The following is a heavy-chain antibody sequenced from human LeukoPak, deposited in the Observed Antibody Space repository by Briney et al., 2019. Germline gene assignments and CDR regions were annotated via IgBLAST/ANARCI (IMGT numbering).Heavy chain of an antibody. J-gene: IGHJ4*02. CDR2: IYYSGST. Sequence: SETLSLTCTVSGGSISSSSYYWGWIRQPPGKGLEWIGSIYYSGSTYYNPSLKSRVTISVDTSKNQFSLKLSSVTAADTAVYYCATIYYYDRSGYYWTFDYWGQGTLVTVSS. CDR1: GGSISSSSYY. V-gene: IGHV4-39*01. D-gene: IGHD3-22*01. CDR3: ATIYYYDRSGYYWTFDY.